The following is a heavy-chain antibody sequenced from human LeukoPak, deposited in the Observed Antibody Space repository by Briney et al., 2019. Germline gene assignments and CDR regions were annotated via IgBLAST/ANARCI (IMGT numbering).Heavy chain of an antibody. Sequence: GASVKVSCKASGYTFTGYYMHWVRQAPGQGLEWMGWINPNSGGTNYAQKFQGRVTMTRDMSISTAYMELSRLRSDDTAVYYCARGRRDYDFWSGWPYYFDYWGQGTLVTVSS. J-gene: IGHJ4*02. CDR2: INPNSGGT. V-gene: IGHV1-2*02. CDR3: ARGRRDYDFWSGWPYYFDY. D-gene: IGHD3-3*01. CDR1: GYTFTGYY.